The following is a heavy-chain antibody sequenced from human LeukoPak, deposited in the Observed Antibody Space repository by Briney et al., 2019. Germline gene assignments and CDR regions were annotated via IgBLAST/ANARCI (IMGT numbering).Heavy chain of an antibody. V-gene: IGHV3-21*01. Sequence: PGGSLRLSCAASGFTFSSYSMNWVRQAPGKGLEWVSSISSSSSYIYYADSVKGRFTISRDNAKNSLYLQMNSLRAEDTAVYYCAKEFTSTVTLDWFDPWGQGTLVTVSS. CDR1: GFTFSSYS. CDR2: ISSSSSYI. D-gene: IGHD4-11*01. CDR3: AKEFTSTVTLDWFDP. J-gene: IGHJ5*02.